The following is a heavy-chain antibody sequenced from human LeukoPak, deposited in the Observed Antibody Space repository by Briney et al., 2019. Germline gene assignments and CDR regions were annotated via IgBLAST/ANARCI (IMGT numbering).Heavy chain of an antibody. CDR2: INHSGST. J-gene: IGHJ4*02. CDR1: GGFTGGGNYY. V-gene: IGHV4-39*07. D-gene: IGHD2-15*01. CDR3: AFANCSGGSCYPYYFDY. Sequence: PSETLSLTCTVSGGFTGGGNYYWSWSRQPPGKGLEWIGEINHSGSTNYNPSLKSRVTISVDTSKNQFSLKLSSVTAADTAVYYCAFANCSGGSCYPYYFDYWGQGTLVTVSS.